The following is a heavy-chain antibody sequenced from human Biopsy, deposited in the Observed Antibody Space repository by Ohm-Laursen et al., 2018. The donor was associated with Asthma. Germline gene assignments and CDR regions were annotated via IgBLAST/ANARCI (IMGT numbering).Heavy chain of an antibody. Sequence: GASVKVSCKASGDSFSNYAISWVRQAPGQGLEWMGGLIPVLGTPDHAQMFEGRVTITADESTSTAYMEPSSLSSEDTAVYYCARGYSGSDRIVYYYSGLEVWGQGTTVTVSS. V-gene: IGHV1-69*13. CDR2: LIPVLGTP. CDR3: ARGYSGSDRIVYYYSGLEV. D-gene: IGHD5-12*01. J-gene: IGHJ6*02. CDR1: GDSFSNYA.